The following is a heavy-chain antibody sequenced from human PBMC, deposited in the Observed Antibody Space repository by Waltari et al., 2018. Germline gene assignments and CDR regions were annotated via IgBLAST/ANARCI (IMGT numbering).Heavy chain of an antibody. D-gene: IGHD6-19*01. V-gene: IGHV3-30*18. CDR1: GFTFSRYG. CDR3: ANGGYSSAWYLGGFDY. Sequence: QVHLVESGGDVVQPGRSLRLSCDTSGFTFSRYGMHWVRQAPGQGLEWVAFISDDGSNKYYADSVKGRLIISRENFKNTVYVQMNRLRPEDTAVYYCANGGYSSAWYLGGFDYWGQGTLVTVSS. J-gene: IGHJ4*02. CDR2: ISDDGSNK.